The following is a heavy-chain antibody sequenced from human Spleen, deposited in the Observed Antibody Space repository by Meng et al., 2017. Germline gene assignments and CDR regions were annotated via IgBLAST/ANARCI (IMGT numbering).Heavy chain of an antibody. CDR1: GFTFSSYA. CDR3: ARDLIRVSWELRGNYYYYYGMDV. D-gene: IGHD1-26*01. V-gene: IGHV3-30*04. CDR2: ISYDGSNK. Sequence: GGSLRLSCAASGFTFSSYAMHWVRQAPGKGLEWVAVISYDGSNKYYADSVKGRFTISRDNSKNTLYLQMNSLRAEDTAVYYCARDLIRVSWELRGNYYYYYGMDVWAQGTTVTVSS. J-gene: IGHJ6*02.